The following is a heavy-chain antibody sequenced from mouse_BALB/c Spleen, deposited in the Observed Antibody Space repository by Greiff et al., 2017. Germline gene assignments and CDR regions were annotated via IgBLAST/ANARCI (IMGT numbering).Heavy chain of an antibody. CDR2: ISSGGSYT. Sequence: EVQGVESGGDLVKPGGSLKLSCAASGFTFSSYGMSWVRQTPDKRLEWVATISSGGSYTYYPDSVKGRFTISRDNAKNTLYLQMSSLKSEDTAMYYCARHRDYYGYFDYWGQGTTLTVSS. CDR1: GFTFSSYG. J-gene: IGHJ2*01. CDR3: ARHRDYYGYFDY. D-gene: IGHD1-1*01. V-gene: IGHV5-6*01.